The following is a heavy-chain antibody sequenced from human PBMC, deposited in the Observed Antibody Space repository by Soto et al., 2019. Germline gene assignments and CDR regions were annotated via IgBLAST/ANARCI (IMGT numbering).Heavy chain of an antibody. D-gene: IGHD3-10*01. CDR3: ARRIGHWFGEDNYFDY. Sequence: EVQLVQSGAEVKKPGESLKISCKGSGYSFTSYWIGWVRQMPGKGLEWMGIIYPGDSDTRYSPSFQRQVTISADKSISTAYLQWSSLKASDTAMYYCARRIGHWFGEDNYFDYWDQGTLVTVSS. V-gene: IGHV5-51*03. CDR2: IYPGDSDT. CDR1: GYSFTSYW. J-gene: IGHJ4*02.